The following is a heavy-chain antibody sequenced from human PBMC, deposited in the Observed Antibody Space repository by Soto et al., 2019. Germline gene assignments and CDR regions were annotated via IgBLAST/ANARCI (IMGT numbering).Heavy chain of an antibody. Sequence: EVQLLESGGHLIQPGESLRLSCAASGFSFSGYTMNWVRQAQGKGLEWISGINGGGGTTYYADSVKGRFTISRDDSKNILYLQMNSPRAEDTAIYYCAKDRHPDGIWTFDYWDRGTLVTVSS. CDR1: GFSFSGYT. CDR3: AKDRHPDGIWTFDY. J-gene: IGHJ4*02. CDR2: INGGGGTT. D-gene: IGHD3-9*01. V-gene: IGHV3-23*01.